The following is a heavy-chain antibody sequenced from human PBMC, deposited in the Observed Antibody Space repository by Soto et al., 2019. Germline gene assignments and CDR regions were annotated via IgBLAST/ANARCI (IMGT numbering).Heavy chain of an antibody. Sequence: QLQLQESGSGLVKPSQTLSLTCAVSGGSIISGGYSWSWIRQPPGKGLQWIVLNYEGGNPYYTPSLESRVAISTDNSNNQSSLRLSSVTAADTAVYYCVRRSPEDAFDIWGQGTMVTVSP. CDR2: NYEGGNP. CDR1: GGSIISGGYS. V-gene: IGHV4-30-2*01. J-gene: IGHJ3*02. CDR3: VRRSPEDAFDI.